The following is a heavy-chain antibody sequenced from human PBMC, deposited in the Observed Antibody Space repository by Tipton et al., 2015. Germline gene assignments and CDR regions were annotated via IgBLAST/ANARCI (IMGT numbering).Heavy chain of an antibody. D-gene: IGHD6-13*01. J-gene: IGHJ4*02. CDR1: GFTVSSNY. Sequence: SLRLSCAASGFTVSSNYMSWVRQAPGKGLEWVSVIYSGGSTNYADSVKGRFTFSRDNSKNTLYMQMNSLRAEDTAIYYCVKDGTRSSSWFDFDYWGQGTLVTVSS. V-gene: IGHV3-53*01. CDR2: IYSGGST. CDR3: VKDGTRSSSWFDFDY.